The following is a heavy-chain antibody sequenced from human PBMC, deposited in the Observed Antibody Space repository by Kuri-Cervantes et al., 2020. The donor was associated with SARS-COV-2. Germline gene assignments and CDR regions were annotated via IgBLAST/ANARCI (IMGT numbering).Heavy chain of an antibody. Sequence: ASVKVSCKASGYTFTSYDINWVRQATGQGLEWMGWMNPNSGNTGYAQKFQGRVTMTRNTSISTAYMELSSLRAEDTAVYYCARDVPPRGGDYVGYYYYYGMDAWGQGTTVTVSS. J-gene: IGHJ6*02. V-gene: IGHV1-8*01. CDR1: GYTFTSYD. D-gene: IGHD4-17*01. CDR2: MNPNSGNT. CDR3: ARDVPPRGGDYVGYYYYYGMDA.